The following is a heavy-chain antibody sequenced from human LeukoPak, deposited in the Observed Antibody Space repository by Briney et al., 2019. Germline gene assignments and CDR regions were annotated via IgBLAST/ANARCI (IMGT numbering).Heavy chain of an antibody. J-gene: IGHJ4*02. CDR2: IKQDGSEK. V-gene: IGHV3-7*01. CDR3: AREGSYYDSSGYYSSFDY. D-gene: IGHD3-22*01. Sequence: GGSLRLSCAASGFTFSSYSMNWVRQAPGKGLEWVANIKQDGSEKYYVDSAKGRFTISRDNAKNSLYLQMNSLRAEDTAVYYCAREGSYYDSSGYYSSFDYWGQGTLVTVSS. CDR1: GFTFSSYS.